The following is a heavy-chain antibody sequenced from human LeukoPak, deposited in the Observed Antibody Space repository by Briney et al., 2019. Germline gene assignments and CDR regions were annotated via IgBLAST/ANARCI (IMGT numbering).Heavy chain of an antibody. J-gene: IGHJ4*02. CDR3: ASSPSGYWWKFDR. CDR2: IYYSGST. Sequence: SETLSLTCAVSGCSISSNNYCWGWIRQPPGKGLEWIGSIYYSGSTYNNPSLKSRVTISVHTTKNHFSLKLTAVTAADTAVYYCASSPSGYWWKFDRWGQGTLVTVSS. CDR1: GCSISSNNYC. D-gene: IGHD3-22*01. V-gene: IGHV4-39*01.